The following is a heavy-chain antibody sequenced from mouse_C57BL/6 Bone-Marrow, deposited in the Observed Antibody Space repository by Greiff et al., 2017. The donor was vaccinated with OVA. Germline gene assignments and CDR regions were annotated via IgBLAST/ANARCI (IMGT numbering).Heavy chain of an antibody. Sequence: EVNVVESGGGLVQPKGSLKLSCAASGFSFNTYAMNWVRQAPGKGLEWVARIRSKSNNYATYYADSVKDRFTISRDDSESMLYLQMNNLKTEDTAMYCSVSQNWDWFAYWGQETLVTVSA. J-gene: IGHJ3*01. CDR3: VSQNWDWFAY. CDR2: IRSKSNNYAT. V-gene: IGHV10-1*01. CDR1: GFSFNTYA. D-gene: IGHD4-1*01.